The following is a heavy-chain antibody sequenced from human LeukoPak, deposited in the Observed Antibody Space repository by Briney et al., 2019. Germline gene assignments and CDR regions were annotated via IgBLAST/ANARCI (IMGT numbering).Heavy chain of an antibody. D-gene: IGHD2-2*01. CDR1: GFTFSSYW. CDR2: IKQDGSQK. CDR3: AKDIVVVPAAIGYYYYYGMDV. J-gene: IGHJ6*02. Sequence: GGSLRLSCAASGFTFSSYWMSWVRQAPGKGLEWVANIKQDGSQKYYADSVRGRFTISRDNSKNTLYLQMNSLRAEDTAVYYCAKDIVVVPAAIGYYYYYGMDVWGQGTTVTVSS. V-gene: IGHV3-7*01.